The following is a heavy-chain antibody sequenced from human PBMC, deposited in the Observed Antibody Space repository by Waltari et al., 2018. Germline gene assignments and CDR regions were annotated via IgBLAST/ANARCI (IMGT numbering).Heavy chain of an antibody. D-gene: IGHD3-10*01. V-gene: IGHV3-48*03. CDR2: ISSGGTNM. CDR3: ARERSVTGKGNLDY. Sequence: EVQLVESGGGLVQPGGSLRLSGAASGVTFRSSEMNWVRQAPGKGLEWVSYISSGGTNMFYAESVKGRFTISRDNAKNSLYLHMNSLRVEDTAVYYCARERSVTGKGNLDYWGQGTLVTVSS. CDR1: GVTFRSSE. J-gene: IGHJ4*02.